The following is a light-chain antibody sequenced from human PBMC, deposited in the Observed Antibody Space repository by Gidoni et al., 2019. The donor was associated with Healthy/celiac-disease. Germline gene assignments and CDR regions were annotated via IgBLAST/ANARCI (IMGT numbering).Light chain of an antibody. Sequence: SSELTQDPAVSVALGQTVRITCQGDSLIRYYASWYQQKQGQAPVLVIYGKNNRPSGIPDRFSGSSSGNTASLTITGAQAEDEADYYCNSRDSSGNHWVFGGGTKLTVL. CDR3: NSRDSSGNHWV. V-gene: IGLV3-19*01. CDR2: GKN. CDR1: SLIRYY. J-gene: IGLJ3*02.